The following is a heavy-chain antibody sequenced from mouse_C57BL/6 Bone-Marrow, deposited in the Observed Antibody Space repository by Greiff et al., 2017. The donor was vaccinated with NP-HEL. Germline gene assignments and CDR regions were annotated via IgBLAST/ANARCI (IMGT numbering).Heavy chain of an antibody. CDR2: INPNNGGT. J-gene: IGHJ4*01. Sequence: VQLQQSGPELVKPGASVKISCKASGYTFTDYYMNWVKQSHGKSLEWIGDINPNNGGTSYNQKFKGKATLTVDKSSSTAYMELRSLTSEDSAVYYCARPLYYGNAMDYWGQGTSVTVSS. CDR1: GYTFTDYY. D-gene: IGHD1-1*01. V-gene: IGHV1-26*01. CDR3: ARPLYYGNAMDY.